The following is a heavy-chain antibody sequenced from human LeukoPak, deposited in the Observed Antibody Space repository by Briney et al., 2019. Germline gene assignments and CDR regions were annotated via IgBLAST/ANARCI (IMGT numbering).Heavy chain of an antibody. D-gene: IGHD1-26*01. J-gene: IGHJ3*02. Sequence: GGSLRLSCAASKFTFSTYGMSWVRQAPGKGLVWVSRINSDGSSTAYADSVKGRFTISGDNAKNTLYLQMNSLRAEDTAVYYCASELREHGVFDIWGQGTMVTVSS. CDR2: INSDGSST. CDR3: ASELREHGVFDI. V-gene: IGHV3-74*01. CDR1: KFTFSTYG.